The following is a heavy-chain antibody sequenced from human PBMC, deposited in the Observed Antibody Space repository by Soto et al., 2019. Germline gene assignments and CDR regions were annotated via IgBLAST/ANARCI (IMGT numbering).Heavy chain of an antibody. Sequence: QVQLVESGGGVVQPGRSLRLSCAASGFTFSDYGMHWVRQAPGKGLEWVAIISYDGSNQYYADSVKGRFTISRDNSKNTLYLQMNSLRPEDTAVYYCAKALGVLSPESDVHWGQGVLVTVSP. J-gene: IGHJ4*02. CDR1: GFTFSDYG. CDR2: ISYDGSNQ. D-gene: IGHD3-16*02. CDR3: AKALGVLSPESDVH. V-gene: IGHV3-30*18.